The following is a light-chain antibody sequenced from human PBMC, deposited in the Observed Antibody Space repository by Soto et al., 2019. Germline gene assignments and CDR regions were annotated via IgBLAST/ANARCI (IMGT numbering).Light chain of an antibody. V-gene: IGKV3-20*01. J-gene: IGKJ2*01. Sequence: ENVLTQSPVTLSLSPGERATLSYRASQSVTSNKVAWFQQKPGQAPRLLIRAASSRATGIPDRFSGSGSATDFTLTISRLEPEDFAVYYCQQYGSPPPYTFGQGTKLEIK. CDR2: AAS. CDR1: QSVTSNK. CDR3: QQYGSPPPYT.